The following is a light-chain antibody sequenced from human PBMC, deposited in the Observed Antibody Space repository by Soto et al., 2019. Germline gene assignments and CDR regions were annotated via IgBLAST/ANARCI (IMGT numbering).Light chain of an antibody. V-gene: IGLV2-14*01. CDR3: FSYTSSGTLV. CDR2: EVS. CDR1: SSDVGGYNY. J-gene: IGLJ2*01. Sequence: QSALTQPASVSGSPGQSITISCTGTSSDVGGYNYVSWYQQDPGKAPKLMIYEVSNRPSGVSNRFSGSKSGNTASLTISGLQSEDEADYYCFSYTSSGTLVFGGGTKLTVL.